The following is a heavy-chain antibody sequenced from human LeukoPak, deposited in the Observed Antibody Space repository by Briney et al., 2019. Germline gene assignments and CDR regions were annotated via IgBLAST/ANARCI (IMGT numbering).Heavy chain of an antibody. D-gene: IGHD1-26*01. CDR1: GFTFSSYA. J-gene: IGHJ4*02. V-gene: IGHV3-30-3*01. CDR3: ARAPFYSGLDF. CDR2: ISYDGTNK. Sequence: GRSLRLSCAASGFTFSSYAMHWVRQAPGKGLEWVAMISYDGTNKYYADSVKGRFTISRDNSQNTLYLRMNSLRAEDTAVYYCARAPFYSGLDFWGQGTLVTVSS.